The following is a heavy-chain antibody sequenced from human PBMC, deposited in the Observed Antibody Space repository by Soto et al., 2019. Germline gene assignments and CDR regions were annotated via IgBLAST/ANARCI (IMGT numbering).Heavy chain of an antibody. CDR2: INAGNGNT. CDR3: GTAPQSSGICYDY. CDR1: RPTFTSYA. D-gene: IGHD2-15*01. J-gene: IGHJ4*02. V-gene: IGHV1-3*01. Sequence: GASVKVSCKVPRPTFTSYAMPWVRQAPAQRLEWMGWINAGNGNTKYSQKFQGRVSITRDTSASTAYMELSSMRSEDTAGQYCGTAPQSSGICYDYWGQGTLVTVSS.